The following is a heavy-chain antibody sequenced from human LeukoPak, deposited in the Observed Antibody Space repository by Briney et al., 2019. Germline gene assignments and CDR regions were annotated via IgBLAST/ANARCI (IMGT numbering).Heavy chain of an antibody. D-gene: IGHD3-9*01. Sequence: GGSLRLSCEVSGFTFSSYNMNWVRQAPGKGLEWLSFINSASSYIDYADSVKGRFSISRDNVKNSLHLQMNSLRDEDTAVYYCARGHGDGAWLIDYWGQGTLVTISS. J-gene: IGHJ4*02. V-gene: IGHV3-48*02. CDR2: INSASSYI. CDR1: GFTFSSYN. CDR3: ARGHGDGAWLIDY.